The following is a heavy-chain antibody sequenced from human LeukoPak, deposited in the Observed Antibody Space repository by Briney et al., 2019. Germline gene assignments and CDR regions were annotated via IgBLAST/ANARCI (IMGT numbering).Heavy chain of an antibody. CDR2: MSYDGSNK. CDR3: ARGGYSSSSVSMFDY. V-gene: IGHV3-30*01. Sequence: GGSLRLSCAASGFTFSSYAMHWVRQAPGKGLEWVAVMSYDGSNKYYADSVKGRFTVSRDNSKNTLYLQMNSLRAEDTAVYYCARGGYSSSSVSMFDYWGQGTLVTVSS. D-gene: IGHD6-6*01. J-gene: IGHJ4*02. CDR1: GFTFSSYA.